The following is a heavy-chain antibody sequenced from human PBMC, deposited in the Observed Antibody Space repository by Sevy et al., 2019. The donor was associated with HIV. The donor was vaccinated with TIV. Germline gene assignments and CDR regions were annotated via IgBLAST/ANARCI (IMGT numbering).Heavy chain of an antibody. CDR1: GDSFSGYT. V-gene: IGHV1-69*06. J-gene: IGHJ1*01. D-gene: IGHD2-21*02. CDR3: ARASSCGGDCYYLQY. Sequence: ASVKVSCKSSGDSFSGYTIISVRQAPGQGLEWMGGIIPISGPAGPTNSAQNFQDRATITADISTHTAYMELSSLRSEDTALYFCARASSCGGDCYYLQYWGQGTLVTVSS. CDR2: IIPISGPAGPT.